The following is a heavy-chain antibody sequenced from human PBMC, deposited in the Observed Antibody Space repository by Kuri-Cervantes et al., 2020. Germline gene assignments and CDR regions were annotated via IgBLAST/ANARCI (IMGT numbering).Heavy chain of an antibody. Sequence: SMKISCAASGFLWGDYAMYWVRQAPGKGLEWVSSISWNSGSIGYADSVKGRFTISRDNAKNSLYLQMNSLRAEDTALYYCEKSLIECSGIAFDYWGQGTLVTVSS. V-gene: IGHV3-9*01. J-gene: IGHJ4*02. D-gene: IGHD3-10*02. CDR3: EKSLIECSGIAFDY. CDR1: GFLWGDYA. CDR2: ISWNSGSI.